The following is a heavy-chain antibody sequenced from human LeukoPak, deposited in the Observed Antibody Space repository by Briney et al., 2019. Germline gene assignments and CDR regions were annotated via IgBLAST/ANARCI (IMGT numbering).Heavy chain of an antibody. CDR2: SYYSGST. Sequence: SETLSLTCTVSGGSISSGGYYWSWIRQHPGKGLEWIGYSYYSGSTYYNPSLKSRVTISVGTSKNQFSLKLSSVTAADTDVYYCARSYGSPDNEFHAFHIWGQGTMVTVSS. CDR3: ARSYGSPDNEFHAFHI. D-gene: IGHD1-26*01. V-gene: IGHV4-31*03. CDR1: GGSISSGGYY. J-gene: IGHJ3*02.